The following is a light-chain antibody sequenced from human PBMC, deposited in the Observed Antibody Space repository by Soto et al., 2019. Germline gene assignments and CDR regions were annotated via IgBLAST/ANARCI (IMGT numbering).Light chain of an antibody. CDR1: QSISRK. CDR3: QQSYTTASIT. J-gene: IGKJ5*01. Sequence: DIQMTQSPSSLSASVGDRVTITCRASQSISRKLNWYQHKPGKAPKLLIYAASSLQNGVPSRFSRGGSGTEFTLSISSLQPEDFGTYYCQQSYTTASITFGQGTRLEIK. CDR2: AAS. V-gene: IGKV1-39*01.